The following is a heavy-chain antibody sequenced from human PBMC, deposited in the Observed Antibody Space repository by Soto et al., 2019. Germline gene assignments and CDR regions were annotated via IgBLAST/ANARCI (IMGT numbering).Heavy chain of an antibody. CDR2: IYYSGST. J-gene: IGHJ4*02. D-gene: IGHD4-17*01. CDR1: GGSISSGDYY. CDR3: ARLGDDYGDYTKPPDY. Sequence: SETLSLTCTVSGGSISSGDYYWSWIRQPPGKGLECIGHIYYSGSTYYNPSLKSRVTISLDTSKNQFSLKLSSVTAADTAVYYCARLGDDYGDYTKPPDYWGQGTLVTVSS. V-gene: IGHV4-30-4*01.